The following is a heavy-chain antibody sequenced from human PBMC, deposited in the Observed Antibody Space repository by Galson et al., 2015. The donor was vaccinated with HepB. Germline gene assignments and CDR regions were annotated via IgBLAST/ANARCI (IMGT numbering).Heavy chain of an antibody. V-gene: IGHV1-69*06. CDR1: GGTFSSYA. J-gene: IGHJ4*02. CDR3: ASGSGDILTGYPSGSYFDY. D-gene: IGHD3-9*01. Sequence: SVKVSCKASGGTFSSYAISWVRQAPGQGLEWMGGIIPIFGTANYAQKFQGRVTITADKSTSTAYMELSSLRSEDTAVYYCASGSGDILTGYPSGSYFDYWGQGTLVTVSS. CDR2: IIPIFGTA.